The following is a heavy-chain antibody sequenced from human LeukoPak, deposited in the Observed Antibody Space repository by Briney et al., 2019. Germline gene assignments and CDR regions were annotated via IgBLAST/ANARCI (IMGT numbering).Heavy chain of an antibody. CDR2: IKQDGSEK. D-gene: IGHD1-14*01. CDR3: AREYKATPPNYYGIDV. V-gene: IGHV3-7*03. CDR1: GFTFSSYW. J-gene: IGHJ6*02. Sequence: PGGSLRLSCAASGFTFSSYWMSWVRQAPGKGLEWVANIKQDGSEKYYVDSVKGRFTISRDNAKNPLYLQMNSLRAEDTAVYYCAREYKATPPNYYGIDVWGQGTTVTVSS.